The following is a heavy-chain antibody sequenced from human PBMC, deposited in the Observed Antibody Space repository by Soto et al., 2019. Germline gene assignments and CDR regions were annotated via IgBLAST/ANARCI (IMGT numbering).Heavy chain of an antibody. V-gene: IGHV1-3*01. J-gene: IGHJ4*02. Sequence: QVQLVQSGAEVKKPGASVKVSCKASGYTFTSYAMHWVRQAPGQRLEWMGWINAGNGNTKYSQKFQGRVTITRDTSASTAYMELSSLRSEDTAVYYCARGPSGWMVRGVIRDWGQGTLVTVSS. CDR1: GYTFTSYA. CDR2: INAGNGNT. CDR3: ARGPSGWMVRGVIRD. D-gene: IGHD3-10*01.